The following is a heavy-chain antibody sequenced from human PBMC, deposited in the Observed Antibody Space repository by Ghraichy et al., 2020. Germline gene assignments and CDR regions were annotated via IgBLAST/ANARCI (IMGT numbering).Heavy chain of an antibody. D-gene: IGHD6-13*01. CDR1: GFTFSSYA. CDR2: ISYDGSNK. CDR3: ARDRVGYSSSWSRDGGYYYYYGMDV. Sequence: GGSLRLSCAASGFTFSSYAMHWVRQAPGKGLEWVAVISYDGSNKYYADSVKGRFTISRDNSKNTLYLQMNSLRAEDTAVYYCARDRVGYSSSWSRDGGYYYYYGMDVGGQGTTVTVSS. V-gene: IGHV3-30*04. J-gene: IGHJ6*02.